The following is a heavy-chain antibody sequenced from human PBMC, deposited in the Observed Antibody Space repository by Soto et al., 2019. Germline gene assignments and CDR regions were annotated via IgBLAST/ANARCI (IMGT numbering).Heavy chain of an antibody. J-gene: IGHJ4*02. CDR3: ARYLSSGPIDY. CDR2: IRQDGSET. V-gene: IGHV3-7*04. Sequence: PGGSLRLSCIASGFTLSNYWMSWVRQAPGKGLEWVANIRQDGSETHYGDSVKGRFSISRDNAKNSLYLQMNSLRAEDTAVYYCARYLSSGPIDYWGQGTLVTVSS. D-gene: IGHD3-10*01. CDR1: GFTLSNYW.